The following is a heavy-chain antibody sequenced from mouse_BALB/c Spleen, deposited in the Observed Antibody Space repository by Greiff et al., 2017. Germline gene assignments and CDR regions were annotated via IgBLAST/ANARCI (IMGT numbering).Heavy chain of an antibody. CDR2: IDPANGNT. CDR1: GFNIKDTY. D-gene: IGHD1-1*01. V-gene: IGHV14-3*02. CDR3: ARSDYSYFDY. Sequence: EVKLQESGAELVKPGASVKLSCTASGFNIKDTYMHWVKQRPEQGLEWIGRIDPANGNTKYDPKFQGKATITADTSSNTAYLQLSSLTSEDTAVYYCARSDYSYFDYWGQGTTLTVSS. J-gene: IGHJ2*01.